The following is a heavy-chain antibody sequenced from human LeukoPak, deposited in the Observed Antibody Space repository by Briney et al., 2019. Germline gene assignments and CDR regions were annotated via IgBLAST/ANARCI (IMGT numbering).Heavy chain of an antibody. CDR1: GGSISSYF. V-gene: IGHV4-4*07. J-gene: IGHJ2*01. Sequence: SETLSLTCTVSGGSISSYFWSWIRQPAGKRLEWIGRIYTIGSTNYNPSLKSRVIMSVDTSKNQFSLKLASVTAADTAVYYCARDSGGYNLYFDLWGRGTLVTVSS. D-gene: IGHD5-24*01. CDR3: ARDSGGYNLYFDL. CDR2: IYTIGST.